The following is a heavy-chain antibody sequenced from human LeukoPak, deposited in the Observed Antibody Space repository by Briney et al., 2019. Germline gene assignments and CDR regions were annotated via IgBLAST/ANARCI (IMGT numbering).Heavy chain of an antibody. CDR3: ARGAAHWAFDI. CDR2: IYYSGST. V-gene: IGHV4-30-4*08. D-gene: IGHD6-13*01. CDR1: GFTFSSYA. J-gene: IGHJ3*02. Sequence: LRLSCAASGFTFSSYAMSWIRQPPGKGLEWIGYIYYSGSTYYNPSLKSRVTISVDTSKNQFSLKLSSVTAADTAVYYCARGAAHWAFDIWGQGTMVTVSS.